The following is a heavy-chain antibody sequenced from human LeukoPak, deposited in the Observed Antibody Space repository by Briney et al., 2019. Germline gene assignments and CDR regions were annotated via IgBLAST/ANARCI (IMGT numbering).Heavy chain of an antibody. CDR2: ISGSGDNT. J-gene: IGHJ4*02. Sequence: GGSLRLSCAASGFTFSSYAMSWVRQVPGKGLEWVSVISGSGDNTYYADSVKGRFTISRDNSKNMLYLQMNSLRAEDTAVYYCATRPRGSFDYWGQGTLVTVSS. D-gene: IGHD2-15*01. CDR1: GFTFSSYA. CDR3: ATRPRGSFDY. V-gene: IGHV3-23*01.